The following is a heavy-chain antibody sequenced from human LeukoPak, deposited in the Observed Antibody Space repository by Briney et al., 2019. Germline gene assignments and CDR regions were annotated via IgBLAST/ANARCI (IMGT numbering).Heavy chain of an antibody. J-gene: IGHJ3*02. CDR1: GYTFSDYY. D-gene: IGHD2-15*01. V-gene: IGHV3-11*01. Sequence: PGGSLRLSCAASGYTFSDYYMSWIRQAPGKGLEWVSYISSSGSTIYYADSVKGRFTISRDNAKNSLYLQMNSLRAEDTAVYYCARASGIVVVVGSAFDIWGQGTMVTVSS. CDR3: ARASGIVVVVGSAFDI. CDR2: ISSSGSTI.